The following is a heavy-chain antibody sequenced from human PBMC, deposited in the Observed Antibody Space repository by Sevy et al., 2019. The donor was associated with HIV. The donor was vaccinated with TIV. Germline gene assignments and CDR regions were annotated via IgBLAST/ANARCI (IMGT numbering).Heavy chain of an antibody. CDR1: GXXXXXYW. CDR2: XKQEXXQK. Sequence: GGSLRLSCAXSGXXXXXYWMGWXRXAPGKXXEWVANXKQEXXQKYYVHSVKGRFTISRDNAKNSLYLQMNSLRAEDTAVYFCARXDGXYYXXYWGQGTLVTVSS. J-gene: IGHJ4*02. CDR3: ARXDGXYYXXY. V-gene: IGHV3-7*01.